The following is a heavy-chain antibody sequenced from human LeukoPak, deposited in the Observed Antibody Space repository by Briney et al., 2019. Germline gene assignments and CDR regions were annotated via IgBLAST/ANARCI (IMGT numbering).Heavy chain of an antibody. Sequence: GGSLRLSCAASGFTVSSNCMSWVRQAPGKGLEWVSIIYSGGSTFYADSVKGRFTISRDNSKNTLYLQMNSLRAEDTAVYYCARGGSYLSAFDIWGQGTMVTVSS. CDR2: IYSGGST. J-gene: IGHJ3*02. CDR1: GFTVSSNC. V-gene: IGHV3-53*01. D-gene: IGHD1-26*01. CDR3: ARGGSYLSAFDI.